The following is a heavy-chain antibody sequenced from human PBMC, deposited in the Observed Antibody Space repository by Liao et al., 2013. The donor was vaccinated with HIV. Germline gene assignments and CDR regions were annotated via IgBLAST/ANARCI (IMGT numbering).Heavy chain of an antibody. CDR1: GGSISSYY. V-gene: IGHV4-4*07. Sequence: QVQLQESGPGLVKPSETLSLTCTVSGGSISSYYWSWIRQPAGKGLEWIGRIYTSGSTNYNPSLKSRVTISVDTSKNQFSLKLSSVTAADTAVYYCARESGWLLQTGKWFDLWGRGTLVTVSS. CDR3: ARESGWLLQTGKWFDL. D-gene: IGHD2-15*01. CDR2: IYTSGST. J-gene: IGHJ2*01.